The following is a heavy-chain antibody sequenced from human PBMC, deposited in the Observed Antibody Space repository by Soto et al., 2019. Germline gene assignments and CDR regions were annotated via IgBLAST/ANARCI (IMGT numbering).Heavy chain of an antibody. Sequence: ESGGGLAQPGGPLDLPVKPLGSTLGAFWMPGVGQVPGKGLEWVARIKPDESEKKYADSVKGRFSISRDNAKNSMYLQMDSLRGEDTAVYYCVRGGSNYASWGQGTLVTVSS. J-gene: IGHJ5*02. CDR3: VRGGSNYAS. V-gene: IGHV3-7*01. CDR1: GSTLGAFW. D-gene: IGHD4-4*01. CDR2: IKPDESEK.